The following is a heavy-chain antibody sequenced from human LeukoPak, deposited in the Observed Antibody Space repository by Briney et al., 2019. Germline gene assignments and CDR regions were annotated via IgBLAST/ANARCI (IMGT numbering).Heavy chain of an antibody. V-gene: IGHV3-23*01. J-gene: IGHJ4*02. CDR2: ISSSGNT. D-gene: IGHD6-13*01. CDR3: ARGVSTWYRIDY. Sequence: GGSLRLSCAASGFTFSRSAMTWVRQTPGKGLDWVSSISSSGNTYYADSVKGRFTISRDNSKNMLYLQMNSLRAEDTAVYYCARGVSTWYRIDYWGQGTLVTVSS. CDR1: GFTFSRSA.